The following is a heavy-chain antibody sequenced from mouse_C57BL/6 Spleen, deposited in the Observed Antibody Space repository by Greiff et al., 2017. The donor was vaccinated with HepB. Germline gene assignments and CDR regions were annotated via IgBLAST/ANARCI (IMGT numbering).Heavy chain of an antibody. Sequence: EVQRVESGGGLVQPGGSMKLSCAASGFTFSDAWMDWVRQSPEKGLEWVAEIRNKANNHATYYAESVKGRFTISRDDSKSSVYLQMNSLRAEDTGIYYCTRPGGYYGSSLFAYWGQGTLVTVSA. CDR3: TRPGGYYGSSLFAY. V-gene: IGHV6-6*01. CDR1: GFTFSDAW. J-gene: IGHJ3*01. D-gene: IGHD1-1*01. CDR2: IRNKANNHAT.